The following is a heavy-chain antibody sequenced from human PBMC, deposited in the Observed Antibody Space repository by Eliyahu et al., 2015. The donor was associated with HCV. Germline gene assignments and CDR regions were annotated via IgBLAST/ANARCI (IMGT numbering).Heavy chain of an antibody. CDR2: INHSGST. Sequence: QVQLQQWGAGXLKPSETLSLTCAVSGGSFSXYXWXWIRQPPGKGLEWIGEINHSGSTNYNPSXKSRVTISVDTSKNQFSLKLTSVTAADKAVYYCARGETYYYDNSGYYLFGYWGQGTLVTVSS. V-gene: IGHV4-34*01. CDR3: ARGETYYYDNSGYYLFGY. D-gene: IGHD3-22*01. CDR1: GGSFSXYX. J-gene: IGHJ4*02.